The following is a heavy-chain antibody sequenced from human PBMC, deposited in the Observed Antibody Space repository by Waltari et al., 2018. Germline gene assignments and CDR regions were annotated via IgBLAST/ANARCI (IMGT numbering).Heavy chain of an antibody. CDR1: TFTFSNYA. CDR3: AKDPNGDYIGAFDT. D-gene: IGHD2-8*01. J-gene: IGHJ3*02. CDR2: ISGGGGVT. Sequence: EVQVLESGGLLVQPGGFLRLSCAASTFTFSNYAMTWVRQAPGKGVEYISSISGGGGVTVYANSVKGRFTISRDNSKSTLYLQMNSLRGEDTATYYCAKDPNGDYIGAFDTWGQGTMVTVSP. V-gene: IGHV3-23*01.